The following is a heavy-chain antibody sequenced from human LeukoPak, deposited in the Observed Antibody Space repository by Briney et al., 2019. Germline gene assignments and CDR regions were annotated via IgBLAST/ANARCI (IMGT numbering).Heavy chain of an antibody. J-gene: IGHJ4*02. CDR2: MKANGGGT. V-gene: IGHV1-2*02. CDR3: VTGFTTMAVDYFDY. Sequence: ASVKVSCKASGYRFSDYYMLWVRQAPGQGLEWMGWMKANGGGTTYAQEFQGRVTMTRDTSISTAYMELSSLRSEDTAVYYCVTGFTTMAVDYFDYWGQGTLVTVSP. CDR1: GYRFSDYY. D-gene: IGHD5-18*01.